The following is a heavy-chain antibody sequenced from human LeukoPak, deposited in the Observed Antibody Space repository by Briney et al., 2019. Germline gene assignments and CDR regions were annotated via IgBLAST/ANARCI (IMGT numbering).Heavy chain of an antibody. Sequence: GGSLRLSCAASGFTFSSYAMTWVRQAPGKGLEWVSGISGSFIGTFYADSVKGRFTISRDNSKNTLYLQMNSLRAEDTAVYYCAKDLTYYDSSGYFLESFDYWGQGTLVTVSS. J-gene: IGHJ4*02. CDR2: ISGSFIGT. V-gene: IGHV3-23*01. D-gene: IGHD3-22*01. CDR1: GFTFSSYA. CDR3: AKDLTYYDSSGYFLESFDY.